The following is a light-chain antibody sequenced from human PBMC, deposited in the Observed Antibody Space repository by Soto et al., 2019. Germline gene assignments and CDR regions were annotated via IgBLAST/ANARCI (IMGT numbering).Light chain of an antibody. CDR3: SSYTSSSTLLCV. V-gene: IGLV2-14*01. CDR1: SGDVGGYNY. CDR2: EVS. Sequence: QSVLTQPASVSGSPGQSITISCTGTSGDVGGYNYVSWYQQHPGKAPKLMIYEVSNRPSGVSNRFSGSKSGNTASLTISGLQAEDEADYYCSSYTSSSTLLCVFXTGTKLTVL. J-gene: IGLJ1*01.